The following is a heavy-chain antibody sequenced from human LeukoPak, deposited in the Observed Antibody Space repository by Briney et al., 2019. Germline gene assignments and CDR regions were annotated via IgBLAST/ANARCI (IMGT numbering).Heavy chain of an antibody. CDR3: GREGGAARYFDY. CDR1: GGSISSYY. D-gene: IGHD6-6*01. Sequence: SETLSLTCTVSGGSISSYYWSWIRQPAGKGLEWIGRIHTSGNTNYNPSLKSGVPMSLDTSKNQFSLNLTTVTTADAAVYYYGREGGAARYFDYWGQGILVTVSS. CDR2: IHTSGNT. V-gene: IGHV4-4*07. J-gene: IGHJ4*02.